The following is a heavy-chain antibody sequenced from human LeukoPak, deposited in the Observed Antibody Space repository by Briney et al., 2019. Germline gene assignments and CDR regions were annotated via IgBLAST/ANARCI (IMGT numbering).Heavy chain of an antibody. Sequence: SETLSLTCAVYGGSFSGYYWSWICQPPGKGLEWIGKINHSGSTNYNPSLKSRVTISVDTSKNQFSLKLSSVTAADTAVYYCASIGYCSGGSCYGVDYWGQGTLVTVSS. V-gene: IGHV4-34*01. CDR1: GGSFSGYY. J-gene: IGHJ4*02. CDR2: INHSGST. CDR3: ASIGYCSGGSCYGVDY. D-gene: IGHD2-15*01.